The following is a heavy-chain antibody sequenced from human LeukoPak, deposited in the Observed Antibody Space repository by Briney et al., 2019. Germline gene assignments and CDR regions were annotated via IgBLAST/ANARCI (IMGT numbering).Heavy chain of an antibody. CDR1: GYTFTGYY. Sequence: GSVKVSCKASGYTFTGYYMHWVRQAPGQGLEWMGRINPNSGGTNYAQNVQGRFTMTRDTAISTAYMELSSLRADDTAVYYCARGGEIIVLPPAMPDDYWGQRTLVTVPS. CDR2: INPNSGGT. V-gene: IGHV1-2*02. J-gene: IGHJ4*02. CDR3: ARGGEIIVLPPAMPDDY. D-gene: IGHD2-2*01.